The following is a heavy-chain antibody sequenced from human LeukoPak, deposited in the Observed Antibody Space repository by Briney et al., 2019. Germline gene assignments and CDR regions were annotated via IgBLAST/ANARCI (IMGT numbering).Heavy chain of an antibody. CDR1: GGSITSYY. D-gene: IGHD3-10*01. J-gene: IGHJ5*02. V-gene: IGHV4-59*01. CDR2: IYYSGST. Sequence: SESLSLTCTVSGGSITSYYWHWIRQPPGKGLEWIGYIYYSGSTNYNPSLKSRVTISVDTSRKQFSLKLHSVSAADTAVYYCARDRGRATWFDPWGQGTVVTVSS. CDR3: ARDRGRATWFDP.